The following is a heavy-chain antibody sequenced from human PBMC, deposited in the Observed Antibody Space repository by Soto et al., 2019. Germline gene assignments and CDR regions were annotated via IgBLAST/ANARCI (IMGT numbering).Heavy chain of an antibody. V-gene: IGHV1-58*01. CDR3: AADDNYDSSGFSPGADAFDI. CDR1: GFTFTSSA. D-gene: IGHD3-22*01. J-gene: IGHJ3*02. Sequence: SVKVSCKASGFTFTSSAVQWVRQARGQRLEWIGWIVVGSGNTNYTQKYQERVAITRDMSTSTAYMELSSLRSEDSAVYYCAADDNYDSSGFSPGADAFDIWGQ. CDR2: IVVGSGNT.